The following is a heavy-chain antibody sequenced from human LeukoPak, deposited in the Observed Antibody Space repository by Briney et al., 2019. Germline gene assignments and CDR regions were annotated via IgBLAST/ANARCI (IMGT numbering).Heavy chain of an antibody. CDR3: ARDRAAVAGRGYFQH. D-gene: IGHD6-19*01. V-gene: IGHV1-46*01. J-gene: IGHJ1*01. CDR1: GYTFTSYY. Sequence: ASVKVSCKASGYTFTSYYMHWVRQAPGQGLEWMGIINPSGGSTSYAQKFQGRVTMTRDTSTSTVYMELSSLRSEDTAVYYCARDRAAVAGRGYFQHWGQGTLVTVSS. CDR2: INPSGGST.